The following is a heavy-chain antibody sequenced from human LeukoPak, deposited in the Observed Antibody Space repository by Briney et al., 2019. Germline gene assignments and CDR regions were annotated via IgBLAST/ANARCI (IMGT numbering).Heavy chain of an antibody. D-gene: IGHD3-22*01. Sequence: GGSLRLSCAASAFIFSSYSMSWVRQAPGKGLEWLSYISSSNHAIYYADSVKGRFTISRDNAKNSLFLQMNSLRDEDTAVYYCARGYYSLGYFDYWGQGALVTVSS. V-gene: IGHV3-48*02. CDR3: ARGYYSLGYFDY. J-gene: IGHJ4*02. CDR1: AFIFSSYS. CDR2: ISSSNHAI.